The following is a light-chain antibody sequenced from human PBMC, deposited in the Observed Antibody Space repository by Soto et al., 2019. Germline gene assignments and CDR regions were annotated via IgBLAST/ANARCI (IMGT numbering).Light chain of an antibody. Sequence: EIVMTQSPATLSVSPGERATLSCRASQSVSNKLAWYQQNPGQAPRLLIHGASTRATGIPARFSGSGSGTEFALTISSLQSEDFAVYYCQQYNNWPLTFGQGTRLEIK. CDR1: QSVSNK. V-gene: IGKV3-15*01. CDR2: GAS. J-gene: IGKJ5*01. CDR3: QQYNNWPLT.